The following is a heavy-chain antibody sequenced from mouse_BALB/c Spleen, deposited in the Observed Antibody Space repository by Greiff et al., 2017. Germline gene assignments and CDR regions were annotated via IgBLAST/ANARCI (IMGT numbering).Heavy chain of an antibody. CDR3: AGETYYGSSWNFDY. Sequence: EVKLMESGGGLVKPGGSLKLSCAASGFSFSSYAMSWVRQTPEKRLEWVATISSGGSTYYPDSVKGRFTISRDNARNILYLKMSSLRSEDTAMYYCAGETYYGSSWNFDYWGQGTTVTVSS. J-gene: IGHJ2*01. V-gene: IGHV5-6-5*01. CDR2: ISSGGST. D-gene: IGHD1-1*01. CDR1: GFSFSSYA.